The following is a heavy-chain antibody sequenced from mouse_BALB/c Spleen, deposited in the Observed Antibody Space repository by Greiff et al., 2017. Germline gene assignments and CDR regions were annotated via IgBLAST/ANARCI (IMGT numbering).Heavy chain of an antibody. D-gene: IGHD2-1*01. V-gene: IGHV3-8*02. Sequence: EVKVEESGPSLVKPSQTLSLTCSVTGDSITSGYWNWIRKFPGNKLEYMGYISYSGSTYYNPSLKSRISITRDTSKNQYYLQLNSVTTEDTATYYCARYDGNYRVYFDYWGQGTTLTVSA. CDR2: ISYSGST. CDR3: ARYDGNYRVYFDY. CDR1: GDSITSGY. J-gene: IGHJ2*01.